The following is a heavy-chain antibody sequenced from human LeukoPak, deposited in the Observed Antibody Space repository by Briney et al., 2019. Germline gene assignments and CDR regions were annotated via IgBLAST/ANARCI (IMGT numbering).Heavy chain of an antibody. V-gene: IGHV1-2*02. D-gene: IGHD5-12*01. CDR3: ARDMADIVATIQDY. CDR1: GYTFTGYY. Sequence: ASVKVSCKASGYTFTGYYMHWVRQAPGQGLEWMGWINPNSGGTNYAQKFQGRVTMTRDTSIRTAYMELSRLRSDDMAVYYCARDMADIVATIQDYWGQGTLVTVSS. CDR2: INPNSGGT. J-gene: IGHJ4*02.